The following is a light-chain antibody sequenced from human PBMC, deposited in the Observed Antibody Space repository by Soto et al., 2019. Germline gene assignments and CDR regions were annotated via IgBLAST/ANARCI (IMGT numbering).Light chain of an antibody. Sequence: QAVLTQPPSVSGAPGQRVTISCTGSSSNIGGGYDVHWYQQVPGTAPKLLIYGNSNRPSGVPDRFSGSKSGTSASLAITGLQADDEADYYCLSYDSSLSGSLFGGGTKLTVL. V-gene: IGLV1-40*01. CDR1: SSNIGGGYD. J-gene: IGLJ3*02. CDR2: GNS. CDR3: LSYDSSLSGSL.